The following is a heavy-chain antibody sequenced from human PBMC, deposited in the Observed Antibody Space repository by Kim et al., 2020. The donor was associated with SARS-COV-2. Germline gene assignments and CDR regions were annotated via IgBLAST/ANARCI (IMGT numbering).Heavy chain of an antibody. D-gene: IGHD2-15*01. V-gene: IGHV3-48*02. Sequence: GGSLRLSCATSGFTFSAYDMNWVRQAPGKGLEWLSFISKSSTTIYYADSVKGRFTTSRDNAKNSLHLQMNSLKDEDTAVYHCVRGGMGGAFDIWGQGTL. CDR3: VRGGMGGAFDI. J-gene: IGHJ3*02. CDR1: GFTFSAYD. CDR2: ISKSSTTI.